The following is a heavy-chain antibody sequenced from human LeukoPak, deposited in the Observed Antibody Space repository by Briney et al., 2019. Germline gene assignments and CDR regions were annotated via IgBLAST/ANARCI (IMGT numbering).Heavy chain of an antibody. CDR3: ARELRGYSDQYYYYGLDV. V-gene: IGHV3-21*01. D-gene: IGHD5-18*01. CDR2: ISGSSSYI. Sequence: GGSLRLSCAASGFTFSTYTMNWVRQAPGKGLKWVSSISGSSSYIYYADSVKGRFTISRDNAKNSLYLQMNSLRAEDTAVYYCARELRGYSDQYYYYGLDVWGQGTTVTVSS. CDR1: GFTFSTYT. J-gene: IGHJ6*02.